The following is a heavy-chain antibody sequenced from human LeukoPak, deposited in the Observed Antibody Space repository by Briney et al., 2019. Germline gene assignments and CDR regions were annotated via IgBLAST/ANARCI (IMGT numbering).Heavy chain of an antibody. CDR3: AKGRGWEASYYYYYMDV. CDR2: IRSDGNKK. V-gene: IGHV3-30*02. J-gene: IGHJ6*03. D-gene: IGHD1-26*01. CDR1: GFSFGSYE. Sequence: GGSLRLSCAASGFSFGSYEMNWVRQAPGKGLEWVAFIRSDGNKKYYADSVKGRFTISRDNSKNTLYLQMNSLRAEDTAVYYCAKGRGWEASYYYYYMDVWGKGTTVTISS.